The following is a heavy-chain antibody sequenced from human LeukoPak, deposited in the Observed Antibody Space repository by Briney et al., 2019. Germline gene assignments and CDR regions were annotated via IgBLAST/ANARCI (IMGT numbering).Heavy chain of an antibody. Sequence: PSETLCLTCAVYGRSFTGYYWSWFRQPPGKGLEWIGEINHSGGTNYNPSLKSRVTISIDTSKNQFSLKLSSVTAADTAVYYCARMLPLQGGDVWGQGTTVTVSS. CDR3: ARMLPLQGGDV. CDR2: INHSGGT. V-gene: IGHV4-34*01. J-gene: IGHJ6*02. CDR1: GRSFTGYY. D-gene: IGHD3-16*01.